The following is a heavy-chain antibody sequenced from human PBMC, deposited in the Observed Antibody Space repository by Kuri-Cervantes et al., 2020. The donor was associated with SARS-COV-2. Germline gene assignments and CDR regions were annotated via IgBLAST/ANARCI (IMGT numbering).Heavy chain of an antibody. CDR1: GFTFSSYG. CDR2: IWYDGSNK. D-gene: IGHD3-3*01. CDR3: ARERSGLDY. V-gene: IGHV3-33*01. Sequence: GGSLGLSCAASGFTFSSYGMHWVRQAPGKWLEWVAVIWYDGSNKYYADSVKGRFTISRDNSKNTLYLQMNSLRAEDTAVYYCARERSGLDYWGQGTLVTVSS. J-gene: IGHJ4*02.